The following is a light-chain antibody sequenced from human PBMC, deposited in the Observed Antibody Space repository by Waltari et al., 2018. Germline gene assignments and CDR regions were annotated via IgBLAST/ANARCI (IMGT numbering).Light chain of an antibody. CDR2: KVS. Sequence: DVVMTQSPLSLPVTLGQPASIPCNSTQSLVNSDGNRYLNWFQQRPGQSPRRLSYKVSNRDFGVPDRFSGSGSGPDFTLKISRVEAGDVGAVYYCMQATQWPYTFGQGTKL. CDR1: QSLVNSDGNRY. V-gene: IGKV2-30*01. J-gene: IGKJ2*01. CDR3: MQATQWPYT.